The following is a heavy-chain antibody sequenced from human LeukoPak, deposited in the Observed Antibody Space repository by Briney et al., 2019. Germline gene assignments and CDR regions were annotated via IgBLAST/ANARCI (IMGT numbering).Heavy chain of an antibody. CDR2: IYSGGST. V-gene: IGHV3-66*02. CDR3: ARDYGYFDY. CDR1: GFTVSSNY. D-gene: IGHD4-17*01. J-gene: IGHJ4*02. Sequence: TGGSLRLXCAASGFTVSSNYMSWVRQAPGKGLEWVSVIYSGGSTYYADSVKGRFTISRDNSKNTLYLQMNSLRAEDTAVYYCARDYGYFDYWGQGTLVTVSS.